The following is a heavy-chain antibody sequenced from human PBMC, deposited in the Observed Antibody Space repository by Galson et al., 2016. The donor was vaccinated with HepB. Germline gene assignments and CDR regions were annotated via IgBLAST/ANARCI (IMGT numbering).Heavy chain of an antibody. D-gene: IGHD3/OR15-3a*01. J-gene: IGHJ4*02. V-gene: IGHV1-46*03. Sequence: SVKVSCTASGYTFTTYNIHWVRLAPGQGLEWMGIINPSGGSPNYAQTFQGRVTLTSDTSTSTVYMQLGSLRSDDTAVYYCTRGDGFWAGWTYWGQGTLVTVSS. CDR2: INPSGGSP. CDR3: TRGDGFWAGWTY. CDR1: GYTFTTYN.